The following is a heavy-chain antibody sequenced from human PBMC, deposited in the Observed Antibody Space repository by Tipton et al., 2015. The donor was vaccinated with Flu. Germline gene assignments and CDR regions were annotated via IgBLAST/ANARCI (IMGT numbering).Heavy chain of an antibody. CDR3: ARAPRTYYYDNSGHGNYYFAMED. CDR1: GDSISSGSYH. Sequence: LRLSCTVSGDSISSGSYHWNWVRQPAGKELEWIGRIHTSGSTNYNPSLKSRVTISVDSSRNQFSLELGSVTAADTAVYFCARAPRTYYYDNSGHGNYYFAMEDWGQGTTVTVS. J-gene: IGHJ6*02. V-gene: IGHV4-61*02. D-gene: IGHD3-22*01. CDR2: IHTSGST.